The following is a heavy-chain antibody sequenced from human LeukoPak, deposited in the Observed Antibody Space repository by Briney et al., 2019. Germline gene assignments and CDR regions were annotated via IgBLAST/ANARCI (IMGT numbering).Heavy chain of an antibody. V-gene: IGHV3-64*01. CDR1: GFTFSSHA. CDR2: ISSNGDST. Sequence: PGGSLRLSCAASGFTFSSHAMHWVRQAPGKGLEYVSAISSNGDSTYYANSVKGRFTISRDNSKNTPYLQMGSLRVEDMAVYYCTGSSAWSPIDYWGQGTLVTVSS. J-gene: IGHJ4*02. D-gene: IGHD6-19*01. CDR3: TGSSAWSPIDY.